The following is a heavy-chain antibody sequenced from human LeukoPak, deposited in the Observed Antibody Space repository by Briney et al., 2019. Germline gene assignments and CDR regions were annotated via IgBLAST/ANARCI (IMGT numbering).Heavy chain of an antibody. CDR2: IYTSGST. Sequence: SETLSLTCTVSGGSISSGSYYWSWIRQPAGKGLEWIGRIYTSGSTNYNPSLKSRVTISVDTSKNQFSLKLSSVTAADTAVYYCAREWGWDIVVVPAAPIEGYFDYWGQGTLVTVSS. CDR3: AREWGWDIVVVPAAPIEGYFDY. V-gene: IGHV4-61*02. J-gene: IGHJ4*02. CDR1: GGSISSGSYY. D-gene: IGHD2-2*01.